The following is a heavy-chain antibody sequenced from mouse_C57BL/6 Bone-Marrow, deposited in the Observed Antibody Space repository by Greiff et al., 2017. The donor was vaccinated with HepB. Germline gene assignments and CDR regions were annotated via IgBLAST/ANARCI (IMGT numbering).Heavy chain of an antibody. CDR2: IRSKSNNYAT. Sequence: EVQVVESGGGLVQPKGSLKLSCAASGFSFNTYAMNWVRQAPGKGLEWVARIRSKSNNYATYYADSVKDRFTISRDDSESMLYLQMNNLKTEDTAMYYCVSPLLRTWFAYWGQGTLVTVSA. J-gene: IGHJ3*01. CDR1: GFSFNTYA. CDR3: VSPLLRTWFAY. V-gene: IGHV10-1*01. D-gene: IGHD1-2*01.